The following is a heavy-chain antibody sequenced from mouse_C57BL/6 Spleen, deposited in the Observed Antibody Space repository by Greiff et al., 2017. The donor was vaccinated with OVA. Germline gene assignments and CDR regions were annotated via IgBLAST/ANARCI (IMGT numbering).Heavy chain of an antibody. J-gene: IGHJ2*01. D-gene: IGHD1-1*01. CDR3: ARNRELYYGSSLDY. V-gene: IGHV2-2*01. CDR2: IWSGGST. Sequence: LQESGPGLVQPSQSLSITCTVSGFSLTSYGVHWVRQSPGKGLEWLGVIWSGGSTDYNAAFISRLSISKDNSKSQVFFKMNSLQADDTAIYYCARNRELYYGSSLDYWGQGTTLTVSS. CDR1: GFSLTSYG.